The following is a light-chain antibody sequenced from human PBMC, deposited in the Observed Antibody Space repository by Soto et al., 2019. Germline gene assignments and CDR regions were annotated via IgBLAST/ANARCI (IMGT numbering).Light chain of an antibody. Sequence: EIVLTQSPGTLSLSPGERATLSCGASHSVSSSYLAWYQQKPGQAPRLLIYGASSRATGIPDRFSGSGSGTDFTLTISRLEPEDFAVYYCQQYGSSPPITFVQGTRLEIK. V-gene: IGKV3-20*01. CDR3: QQYGSSPPIT. CDR2: GAS. CDR1: HSVSSSY. J-gene: IGKJ5*01.